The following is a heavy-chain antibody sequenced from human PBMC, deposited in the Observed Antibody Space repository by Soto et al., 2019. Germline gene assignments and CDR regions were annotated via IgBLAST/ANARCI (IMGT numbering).Heavy chain of an antibody. Sequence: PGESLKISCKGSGYSFTSYWIGWVRQMPGKGLEWMGIIYPGDSDTRYSPSFQGQVTMSADKSTSTAYLQWSSLKASDTAMYYCGRISIVPHPYQFDYWGQGSLVTVSS. CDR2: IYPGDSDT. CDR3: GRISIVPHPYQFDY. CDR1: GYSFTSYW. J-gene: IGHJ4*02. V-gene: IGHV5-51*01. D-gene: IGHD1-26*01.